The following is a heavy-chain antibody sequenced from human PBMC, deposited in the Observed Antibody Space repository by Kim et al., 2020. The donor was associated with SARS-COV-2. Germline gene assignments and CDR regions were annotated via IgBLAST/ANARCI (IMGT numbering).Heavy chain of an antibody. J-gene: IGHJ2*01. D-gene: IGHD6-13*01. CDR3: AKGSSSSYWYFDL. V-gene: IGHV4-4*08. Sequence: SNPSLKSRVTLSIDTSKNQFSLRLSSVTAADTAVYYCAKGSSSSYWYFDLWGRGTLVTVSS.